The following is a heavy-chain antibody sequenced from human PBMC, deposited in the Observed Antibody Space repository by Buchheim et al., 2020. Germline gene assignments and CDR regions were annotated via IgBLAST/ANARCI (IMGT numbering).Heavy chain of an antibody. J-gene: IGHJ4*02. CDR1: GGSISSGDYY. D-gene: IGHD4-17*01. CDR3: ARDRMEGDYGDYYFDY. CDR2: IYYRWST. V-gene: IGHV4-30-4*01. Sequence: QVQLQESGPGLVKPSQTLSLTCTVSGGSISSGDYYWSWIRPPPGKGLEWIGYIYYRWSTYYNLSLKSLVTISVDTSKNELSLKLSSVTAADTAVYYCARDRMEGDYGDYYFDYWGQGTL.